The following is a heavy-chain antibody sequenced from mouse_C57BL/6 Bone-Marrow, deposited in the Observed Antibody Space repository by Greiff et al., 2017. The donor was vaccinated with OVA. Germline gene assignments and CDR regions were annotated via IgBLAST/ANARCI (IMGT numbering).Heavy chain of an antibody. Sequence: VKLEESGPGLVQPSQSLSITCTVSGFSLTSYCVHWVRQSPGKGLEWLGVIWSGGSTDYNAAFISRLSISKDNSKSQVFYIMNSLQADDAAIYYCARMYYYAMDYWGQGTSVTVSS. V-gene: IGHV2-2*01. J-gene: IGHJ4*01. CDR3: ARMYYYAMDY. CDR1: GFSLTSYC. CDR2: IWSGGST.